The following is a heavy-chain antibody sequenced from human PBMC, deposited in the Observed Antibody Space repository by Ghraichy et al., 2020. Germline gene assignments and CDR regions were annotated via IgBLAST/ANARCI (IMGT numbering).Heavy chain of an antibody. D-gene: IGHD3/OR15-3a*01. Sequence: SETLSLTCAVYGGSFSGYYWSWIRQPPGKGLEWIGEINHSGSTNYNPSLKSRVTISVDTSKNQFSLKLSSVTAADTAVYYCARGRGLGSNWFDPWGQGTLVTVSS. CDR1: GGSFSGYY. CDR3: ARGRGLGSNWFDP. V-gene: IGHV4-34*01. J-gene: IGHJ5*02. CDR2: INHSGST.